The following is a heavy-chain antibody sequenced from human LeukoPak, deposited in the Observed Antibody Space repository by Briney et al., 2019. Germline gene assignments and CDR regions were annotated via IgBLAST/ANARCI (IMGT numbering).Heavy chain of an antibody. V-gene: IGHV3-30*03. CDR1: GFTFSSYG. D-gene: IGHD3-9*01. Sequence: GRSLRLSCAASGFTFSSYGMHWVRQAPGKGLEWVAVISYDGSNKYYTDSVKGRFTISRDNSKNTLYLQMGSLRAEDMAVYYCARDPDAVLRYFDWTLDYWGQGTLVTVSS. CDR2: ISYDGSNK. J-gene: IGHJ4*02. CDR3: ARDPDAVLRYFDWTLDY.